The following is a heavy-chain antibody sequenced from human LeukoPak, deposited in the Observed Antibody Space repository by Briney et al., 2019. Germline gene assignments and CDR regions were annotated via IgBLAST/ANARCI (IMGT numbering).Heavy chain of an antibody. CDR1: GGSISSSSYY. CDR3: ARVHGSGDFDY. V-gene: IGHV4-39*07. D-gene: IGHD3-10*01. CDR2: IYRSGST. Sequence: SETLSLTCTVSGGSISSSSYYWGWIRQPPGKGLEWIGEIYRSGSTNYNPSLKSRVTISVDTSKNQFSLKLSSVTAADTAVYYCARVHGSGDFDYWGQGTLVTVSS. J-gene: IGHJ4*02.